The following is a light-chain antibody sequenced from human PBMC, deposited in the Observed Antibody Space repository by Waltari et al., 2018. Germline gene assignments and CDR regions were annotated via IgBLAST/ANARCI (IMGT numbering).Light chain of an antibody. Sequence: AIRITQSPSSLSASTGDRVTITCRASQGISSYLAWYQQKPGKAPKLLIYAASTLQSGGQSRFSGSGSGTDFTLTISCLQSEDFATYYCQQYYSYPQTFGQGTKVEIK. CDR3: QQYYSYPQT. CDR1: QGISSY. CDR2: AAS. J-gene: IGKJ1*01. V-gene: IGKV1-8*01.